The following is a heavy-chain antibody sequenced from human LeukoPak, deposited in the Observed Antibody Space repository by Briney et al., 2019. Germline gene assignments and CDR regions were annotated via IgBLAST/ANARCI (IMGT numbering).Heavy chain of an antibody. CDR2: CGTDGDT. D-gene: IGHD1-1*01. Sequence: GGSLRLSCAASGFTFSSYAMNWVRQAPGEGLEWVSACGTDGDTYYADSVRGRFTISRDNAKHTVYLQMSSLRAEDTAVYYCAQKTPGTHPFDFWGQGTLVTVSP. CDR1: GFTFSSYA. J-gene: IGHJ4*02. V-gene: IGHV3-23*01. CDR3: AQKTPGTHPFDF.